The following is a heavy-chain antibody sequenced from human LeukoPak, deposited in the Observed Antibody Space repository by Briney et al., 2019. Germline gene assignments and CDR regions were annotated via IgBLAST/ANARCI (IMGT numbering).Heavy chain of an antibody. CDR1: GFTFRSHE. CDR2: ISTSGSII. J-gene: IGHJ4*02. V-gene: IGHV3-48*03. Sequence: PGGSLRLSCAVSGFTFRSHEMNWVRQAPGKGLEWISYISTSGSIIYYADSVKGRFTISRDNARNSLFLQMSSLKVEDTAVYYCARASYNSDWYFDQWGQGTLVTVSS. D-gene: IGHD6-19*01. CDR3: ARASYNSDWYFDQ.